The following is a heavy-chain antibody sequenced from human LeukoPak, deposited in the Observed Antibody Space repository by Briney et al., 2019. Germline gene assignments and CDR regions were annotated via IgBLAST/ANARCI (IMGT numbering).Heavy chain of an antibody. D-gene: IGHD2-15*01. Sequence: GASVKVSCKASGGTFSSYAISWVRQAPGQGLEWMGGIIPIFGTANYAQKFQGRVTMTTDTSTSTAYMELRSLRSDDTAVYYCARDSYCSGGSCYSGLSVGAFDIWGQGTMVTVSS. CDR2: IIPIFGTA. J-gene: IGHJ3*02. CDR1: GGTFSSYA. CDR3: ARDSYCSGGSCYSGLSVGAFDI. V-gene: IGHV1-69*05.